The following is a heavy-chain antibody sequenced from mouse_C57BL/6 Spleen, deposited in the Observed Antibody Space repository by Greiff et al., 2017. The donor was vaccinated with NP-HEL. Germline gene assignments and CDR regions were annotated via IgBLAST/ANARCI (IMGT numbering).Heavy chain of an antibody. CDR2: ISGGGGNT. CDR1: GFTFSSYT. D-gene: IGHD1-1*01. J-gene: IGHJ4*01. CDR3: ARIGSSYGYAMDY. Sequence: EVKLMESGGGLVKPGGSLKLSCAASGFTFSSYTMSWVRQTPEKRLEWVATISGGGGNTYYPDSVKGRFTISRDNAKNTLYLQMSSLRSEDTALYYCARIGSSYGYAMDYWGQGTSVTVSS. V-gene: IGHV5-9*01.